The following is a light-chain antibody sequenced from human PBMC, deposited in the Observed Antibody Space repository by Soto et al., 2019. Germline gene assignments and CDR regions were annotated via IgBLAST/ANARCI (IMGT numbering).Light chain of an antibody. CDR3: YSAADKNWV. J-gene: IGLJ3*02. Sequence: SYEPTQPSSVSVSPGQTARITCSGDVLAKKYARWFQQKPGQAPVLVIYKDSERPSGIPERFSGSSSGTTVTLTISGAQVEDEADYYCYSAADKNWVFGGGTKLTVL. V-gene: IGLV3-27*01. CDR2: KDS. CDR1: VLAKKY.